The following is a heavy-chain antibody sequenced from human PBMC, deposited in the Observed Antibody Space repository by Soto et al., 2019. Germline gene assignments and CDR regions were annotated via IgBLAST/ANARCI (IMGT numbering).Heavy chain of an antibody. CDR1: GFTFSDHF. J-gene: IGHJ6*03. CDR2: TRNKASRYTT. V-gene: IGHV3-72*01. CDR3: ARVKEYSYDYYLDV. Sequence: EVQLVESGGGLVQPGGSLRLSCVASGFTFSDHFMDWVRQAPGKGLEWVGRTRNKASRYTTDYAASVKGRFTISRDDSKNALYLQMNSLKTEDTAVYYCARVKEYSYDYYLDVWGKGTTVTVSS.